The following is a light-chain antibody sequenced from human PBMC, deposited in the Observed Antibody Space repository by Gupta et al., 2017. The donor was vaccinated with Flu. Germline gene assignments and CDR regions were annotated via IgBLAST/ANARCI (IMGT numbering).Light chain of an antibody. J-gene: IGKJ1*01. Sequence: STLSLSPGERATLSCRASQIVSSNFLSWYWQRPGQAPRLLIYGASSRAAGIPDRFSGSGSGTDFTLTIDRLEPEDFAIYYCQQYGASPWTFGQGTKVEIK. V-gene: IGKV3-20*01. CDR1: QIVSSNF. CDR2: GAS. CDR3: QQYGASPWT.